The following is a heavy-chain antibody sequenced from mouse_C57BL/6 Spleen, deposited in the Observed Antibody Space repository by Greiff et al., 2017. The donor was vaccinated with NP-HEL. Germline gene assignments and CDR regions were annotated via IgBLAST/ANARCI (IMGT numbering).Heavy chain of an antibody. D-gene: IGHD1-2*01. Sequence: DVQLQESGPGLVKPSQSLSLTCSVTGYSITSGYYWNWIRQFPGNKLEWMGYISYDGSNNYNPSLKNRISITRDTSKNQFFLKLNSVTTEDTATYYCARKYNYYGDLAYWGQGTLVTVSA. V-gene: IGHV3-6*01. CDR1: GYSITSGYY. J-gene: IGHJ3*01. CDR2: ISYDGSN. CDR3: ARKYNYYGDLAY.